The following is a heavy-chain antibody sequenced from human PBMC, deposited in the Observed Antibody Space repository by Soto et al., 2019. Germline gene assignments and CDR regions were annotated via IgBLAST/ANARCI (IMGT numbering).Heavy chain of an antibody. CDR1: GFTFSSYA. Sequence: GGSLRLSCAASGFTFSSYAIIWVRQAPGKGLEWVSGLYGSGGGIHYADSVRGRFTISRDNSKNTLYLQMNSLRAEDTAVYYCAKDNTGLLWFGELLSIYYYYGMDVWGQGTTVTVSS. J-gene: IGHJ6*02. V-gene: IGHV3-23*01. CDR2: LYGSGGGI. D-gene: IGHD3-10*01. CDR3: AKDNTGLLWFGELLSIYYYYGMDV.